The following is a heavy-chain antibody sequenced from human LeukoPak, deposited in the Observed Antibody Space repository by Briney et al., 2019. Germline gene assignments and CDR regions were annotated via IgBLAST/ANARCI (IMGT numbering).Heavy chain of an antibody. CDR2: IYPGGSNG. CDR1: GFDFTAYG. CDR3: ARHFHSAWFGF. D-gene: IGHD5-18*01. V-gene: IGHV5-51*01. J-gene: IGHJ4*02. Sequence: KTGESLKISCKCSGFDFTAYGIAWVRQMPGKGLEWMGNIYPGGSNGRYSPSFQGQVTMSADKSITTVYLQWGSLKASDTAMYYCARHFHSAWFGFWGQGSLVTVSS.